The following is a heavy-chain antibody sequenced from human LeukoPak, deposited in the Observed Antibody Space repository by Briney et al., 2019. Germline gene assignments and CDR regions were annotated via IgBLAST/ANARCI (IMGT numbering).Heavy chain of an antibody. CDR3: ASNYYDFSAFDI. V-gene: IGHV4-4*07. D-gene: IGHD3-22*01. J-gene: IGHJ3*02. CDR2: IYTIGST. CDR1: GGSISSYY. Sequence: SETLSLTCTVSGGSISSYYWSWIRHPAGPGLEWIGRIYTIGSTNYNPSLKSRVTMSVDTSKNQFSLKLSSVTAADTAVYYCASNYYDFSAFDIWGQGTMVTVSS.